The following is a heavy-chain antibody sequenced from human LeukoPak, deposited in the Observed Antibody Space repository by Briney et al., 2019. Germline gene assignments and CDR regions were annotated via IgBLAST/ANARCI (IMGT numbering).Heavy chain of an antibody. J-gene: IGHJ6*03. V-gene: IGHV1-2*02. CDR3: ARGGLRVMVYRLYYMDV. CDR1: GYSFAGYY. D-gene: IGHD2-8*01. CDR2: INPNSGDT. Sequence: ASVKVSCKASGYSFAGYYMHWVRQAPGQGLERMGWINPNSGDTKYAQKFQGRVTMTRDTSISTAYMELTRLRSDDTAVYYCARGGLRVMVYRLYYMDVWGKVTTVTVSS.